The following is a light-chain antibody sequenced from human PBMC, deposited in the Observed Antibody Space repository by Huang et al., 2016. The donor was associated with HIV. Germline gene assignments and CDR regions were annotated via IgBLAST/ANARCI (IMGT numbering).Light chain of an antibody. V-gene: IGKV3-15*01. CDR2: GAS. J-gene: IGKJ1*01. CDR1: QSFSCN. CDR3: QQYNNWPQT. Sequence: EIVMTQSPATLSVSPGERATLSCRASQSFSCNLAWYLQKTGPAPRLLIYGASSRATCIPARFSGSGSGTEFTLTISSLQSEDFAVYYCQQYNNWPQTFGQGTKVEIK.